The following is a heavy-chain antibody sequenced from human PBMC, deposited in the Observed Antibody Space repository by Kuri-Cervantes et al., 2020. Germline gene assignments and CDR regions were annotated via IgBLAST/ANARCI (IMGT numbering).Heavy chain of an antibody. Sequence: SETLSLTCTVSGGSVSSGSYHWSWIRQPPGKGLEWIGYIYYSGSTNYNPPLKSRVTISVDTSKNQFSLKLSSVTAADTAVYYCARARGDYYFDYWGQGTLVTVSS. J-gene: IGHJ4*02. CDR1: GGSVSSGSYH. CDR2: IYYSGST. CDR3: ARARGDYYFDY. V-gene: IGHV4-61*01. D-gene: IGHD2-21*02.